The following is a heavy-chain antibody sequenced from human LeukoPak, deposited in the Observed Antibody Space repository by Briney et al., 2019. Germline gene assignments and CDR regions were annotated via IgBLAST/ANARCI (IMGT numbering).Heavy chain of an antibody. Sequence: GGSLRLSCAASGFTFSSYAMSWVRQAPGKGLEWVSYISSSSSTIYYADSVKGRFTISRDNAKNSLYLQMNSLRAEDTAVYYCAREGQGSGELTGAFDYWGQGTLVTVSS. CDR3: AREGQGSGELTGAFDY. CDR2: ISSSSSTI. V-gene: IGHV3-48*04. D-gene: IGHD3-16*01. J-gene: IGHJ4*02. CDR1: GFTFSSYA.